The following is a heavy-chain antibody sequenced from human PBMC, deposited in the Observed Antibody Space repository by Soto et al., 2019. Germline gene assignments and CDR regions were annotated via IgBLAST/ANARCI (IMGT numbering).Heavy chain of an antibody. CDR1: GYTFTSYG. J-gene: IGHJ6*02. CDR2: IIPIFGTA. V-gene: IGHV1-69*13. Sequence: ASVKVSCKASGYTFTSYGISWVRQAPGQGLEWMGWIIPIFGTANYAQKFQGRVTITADESTSTAYMELSSLRSEDTAVYYCARDLIPFDSSSWYEGGYYYYYYGVDVWGQGTTVTVSS. CDR3: ARDLIPFDSSSWYEGGYYYYYYGVDV. D-gene: IGHD6-13*01.